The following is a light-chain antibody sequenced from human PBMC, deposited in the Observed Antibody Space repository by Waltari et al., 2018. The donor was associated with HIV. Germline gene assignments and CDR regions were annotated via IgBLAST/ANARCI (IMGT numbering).Light chain of an antibody. V-gene: IGKV3-20*01. CDR3: QQYGSSEGFT. CDR2: GTS. Sequence: EIVLTQSPGTLSLSPGDRATLSCRASQIVGGNSLAWYQKKPGQAPRLLIYGTSTRAAGIPDRFSGSGSETDFTLTISRLEPEDCAVYYCQQYGSSEGFTFGPGTRVDI. J-gene: IGKJ3*01. CDR1: QIVGGNS.